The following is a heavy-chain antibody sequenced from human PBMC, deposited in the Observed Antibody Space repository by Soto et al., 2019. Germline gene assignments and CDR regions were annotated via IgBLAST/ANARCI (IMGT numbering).Heavy chain of an antibody. D-gene: IGHD2-15*01. CDR2: ISGSGGST. J-gene: IGHJ3*02. Sequence: GGSLRLSXAASGFTFSSYAMSWVRQAPGKGLEWVSAISGSGGSTYYADSVKGRFAISRDNSKNTLYLQMNSLRAEDTAVYYCAKSTSRSGYCSGGSCPKVGAFDIWGQGTMVTVSS. CDR1: GFTFSSYA. V-gene: IGHV3-23*01. CDR3: AKSTSRSGYCSGGSCPKVGAFDI.